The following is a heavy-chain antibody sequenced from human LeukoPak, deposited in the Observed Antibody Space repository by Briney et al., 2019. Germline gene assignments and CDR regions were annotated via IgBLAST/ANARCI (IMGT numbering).Heavy chain of an antibody. CDR3: ARSRRIEYSSSSHWFDP. CDR2: INAGNGNT. D-gene: IGHD6-6*01. J-gene: IGHJ5*02. V-gene: IGHV1-3*01. CDR1: GYTFTSYA. Sequence: ASVKVSCKASGYTFTSYAMHWVRQAPGQRLEWMGWINAGNGNTKYSQKFQGRVTITRDTSASTAYMELSSLRSEDTAVYYCARSRRIEYSSSSHWFDPWGQGTLVTVS.